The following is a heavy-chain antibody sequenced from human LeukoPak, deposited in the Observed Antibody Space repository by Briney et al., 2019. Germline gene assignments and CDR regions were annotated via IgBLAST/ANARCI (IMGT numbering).Heavy chain of an antibody. V-gene: IGHV3-30*02. J-gene: IGHJ5*02. D-gene: IGHD6-13*01. Sequence: PGGSLRLSCAASGFTFSSYGMHWVRQAPGKGLEWVAFIRYDGSNKYYADSVKGRFTISRDNSKNTLYLQMNSLRAEDTAVYYCARGERSSWAHFWGKNWFDPWGQGTLVTVSS. CDR2: IRYDGSNK. CDR3: ARGERSSWAHFWGKNWFDP. CDR1: GFTFSSYG.